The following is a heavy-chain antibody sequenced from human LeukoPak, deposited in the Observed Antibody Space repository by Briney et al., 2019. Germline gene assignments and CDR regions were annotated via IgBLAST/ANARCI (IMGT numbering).Heavy chain of an antibody. V-gene: IGHV4-4*07. CDR1: GGSMSSFY. Sequence: SETLSLTCTVSGGSMSSFYWDWIRQPAGKGLQWIGRIYSSGVTNYNPSLKSRVIMSVDTSKNQFSLKLSSVTAADTAVYYCAREWTSGDGSGYPYYFDYWGPGTLVTVSS. D-gene: IGHD3-22*01. CDR2: IYSSGVT. CDR3: AREWTSGDGSGYPYYFDY. J-gene: IGHJ4*02.